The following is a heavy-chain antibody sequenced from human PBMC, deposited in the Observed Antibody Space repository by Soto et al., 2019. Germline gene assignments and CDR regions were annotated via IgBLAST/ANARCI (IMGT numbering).Heavy chain of an antibody. J-gene: IGHJ3*02. V-gene: IGHV5-51*01. CDR2: IYPGDSDT. CDR1: GYSFTSHW. CDR3: AINYYGSSGPIGAFDI. Sequence: HGESLKISCKGSGYSFTSHWIGWVRLMPGKGLEWMGIIYPGDSDTRYSPSFQGQVTISADKSISTAYLQWSSLKASDTAMYYCAINYYGSSGPIGAFDIWGQGTMVTVSS. D-gene: IGHD3-22*01.